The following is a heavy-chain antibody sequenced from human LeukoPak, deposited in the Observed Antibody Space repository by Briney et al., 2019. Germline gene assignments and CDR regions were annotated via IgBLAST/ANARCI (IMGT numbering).Heavy chain of an antibody. J-gene: IGHJ3*02. CDR2: IYTSGST. D-gene: IGHD2-2*02. V-gene: IGHV4-4*07. CDR1: GGSISSYY. CDR3: AGGVKELGYCSSTSCYTPGDAFDI. Sequence: SETLSLTCTVSGGSISSYYWSWIRQPAGKGLEWIGRIYTSGSTNYNPSLKSRVTMSVDTSKNQFSLKLSSVTAADTAVYYCAGGVKELGYCSSTSCYTPGDAFDIWGQGTMVTVSS.